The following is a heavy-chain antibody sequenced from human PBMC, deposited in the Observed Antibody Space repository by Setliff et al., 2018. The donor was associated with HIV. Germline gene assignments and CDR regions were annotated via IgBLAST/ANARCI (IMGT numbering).Heavy chain of an antibody. CDR3: ARLGYVSGGFYKTPGPYYFDY. J-gene: IGHJ4*02. D-gene: IGHD3-10*01. Sequence: SETLSLTCTVSGGSMSSSSYYWGWIRQTPDKGLEWIGIIYYSGATYYNPSLTGRVTISVDTSRNQFSLKLRSVTAADTAAYYCARLGYVSGGFYKTPGPYYFDYWGQGALVTVSS. CDR1: GGSMSSSSYY. CDR2: IYYSGAT. V-gene: IGHV4-39*01.